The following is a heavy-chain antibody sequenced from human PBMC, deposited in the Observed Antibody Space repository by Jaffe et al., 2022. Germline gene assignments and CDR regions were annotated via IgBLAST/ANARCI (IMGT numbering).Heavy chain of an antibody. CDR3: ARDRVLVAHQDI. Sequence: EVQLVESGGGLVQPGGSLRVSCAASGFTFGSYWMSWVRQAPGKGLEWVASIKHDGSEKYYVDSVKGRFTISRDNAKNSLYLQMNSLRAEDTAVYYCARDRVLVAHQDIWGQGTMVTVSS. CDR2: IKHDGSEK. D-gene: IGHD2-8*01. CDR1: GFTFGSYW. J-gene: IGHJ3*02. V-gene: IGHV3-7*01.